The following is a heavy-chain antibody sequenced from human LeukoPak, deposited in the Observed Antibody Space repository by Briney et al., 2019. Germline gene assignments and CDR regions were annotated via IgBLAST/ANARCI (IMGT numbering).Heavy chain of an antibody. D-gene: IGHD3-9*01. V-gene: IGHV1-2*02. CDR1: GYTFTDYS. Sequence: ASVKVSCRTSGYTFTDYSLHWERHAPGQGLEWLGWINPKSGGTNFAQIFQGRVTMTRDTSRRTVYMELSRLTSDDTAVYFCARRYFDWLLDYWGQGTLVTVSS. CDR3: ARRYFDWLLDY. CDR2: INPKSGGT. J-gene: IGHJ4*02.